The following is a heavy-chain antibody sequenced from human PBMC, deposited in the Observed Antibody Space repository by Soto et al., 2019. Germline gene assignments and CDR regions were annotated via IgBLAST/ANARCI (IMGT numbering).Heavy chain of an antibody. CDR1: GFIFSNAW. CDR2: IKTKAHGGTT. CDR3: TAGLGRTGDDI. J-gene: IGHJ4*02. Sequence: EVQLVESGGDLVKPGGSLRLSCAASGFIFSNAWMSWVRQAPGRGLEWVGRIKTKAHGGTTDYAAPVKGRFAISRDDSKNTMYLQMNSLRTEDTAVYYCTAGLGRTGDDIWGQGTLVTVSS. D-gene: IGHD4-17*01. V-gene: IGHV3-15*01.